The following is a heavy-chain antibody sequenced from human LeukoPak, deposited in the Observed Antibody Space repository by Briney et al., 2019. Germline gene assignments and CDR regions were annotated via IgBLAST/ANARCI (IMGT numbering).Heavy chain of an antibody. CDR3: AKEVVRGVIPNPNYYYYGMDV. J-gene: IGHJ6*04. CDR2: ISYDGSNR. Sequence: PGRSLRLSCAASGFTFSSYGMHWVRQAPGKGLEWVAVISYDGSNRYYADSLKGRFTISRDNSKNTLYLQMNSLRVEDTAVYYCAKEVVRGVIPNPNYYYYGMDVWGKGTTVTVSS. V-gene: IGHV3-30*18. D-gene: IGHD3-10*01. CDR1: GFTFSSYG.